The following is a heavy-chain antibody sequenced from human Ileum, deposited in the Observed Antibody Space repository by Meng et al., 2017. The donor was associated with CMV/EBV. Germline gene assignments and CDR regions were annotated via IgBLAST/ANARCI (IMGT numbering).Heavy chain of an antibody. CDR1: CGSVNNYY. J-gene: IGHJ4*02. CDR2: FYSSDTY. V-gene: IGHV4-4*07. Sequence: QVQLEWSGPGLVKPSETLSLTCTVSCGSVNNYYWSWIRQSAGKGLEWIGRFYSSDTYNYHPSLDSRVTMSLDTSKNQFSLNLRSVTAADTATYYCARGPGASTREGFDYWGLGTLVTVSS. D-gene: IGHD1-26*01. CDR3: ARGPGASTREGFDY.